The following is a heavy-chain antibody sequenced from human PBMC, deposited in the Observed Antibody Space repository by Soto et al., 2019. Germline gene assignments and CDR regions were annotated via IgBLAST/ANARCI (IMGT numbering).Heavy chain of an antibody. CDR1: GFTFSTYP. J-gene: IGHJ4*02. Sequence: EVQLLESGGGLVQPGGSLRLSCSASGFTFSTYPMTWVRQAPEKGLEWVSAISASGDTTYYADSVRGRFTISRDSSKXTVYLQMNSLRAEDTAVXYXXKDVGSPRDLWGQGALVSVSS. CDR2: ISASGDTT. D-gene: IGHD6-25*01. CDR3: XKDVGSPRDL. V-gene: IGHV3-23*01.